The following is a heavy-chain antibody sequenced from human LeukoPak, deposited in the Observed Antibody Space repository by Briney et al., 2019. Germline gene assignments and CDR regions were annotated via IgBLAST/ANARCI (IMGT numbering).Heavy chain of an antibody. J-gene: IGHJ4*02. D-gene: IGHD5-18*01. Sequence: SETLSLTCTVSGGSISSYYWSWIRQPPGKGLEWIGFIYYSGSTNYNPSLKRRVNISVDTSKNQFSLKLSSVTAADTAVYYCARDRHTGGYSYGSFDYWGQGTLVTVSS. V-gene: IGHV4-59*01. CDR2: IYYSGST. CDR1: GGSISSYY. CDR3: ARDRHTGGYSYGSFDY.